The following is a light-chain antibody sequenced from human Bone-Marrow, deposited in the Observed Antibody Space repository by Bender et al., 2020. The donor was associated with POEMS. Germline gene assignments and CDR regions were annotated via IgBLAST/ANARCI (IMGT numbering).Light chain of an antibody. CDR1: KLGNRY. Sequence: SYELTQPPSVSVSPGQTASITCSGDKLGNRYVFWFQQKPGQSPVLVIYQDTKRPSGIPERFSGSNSGNTATLTISGTQAMDEADYYCQAWDSSAWVFGGGTKLTVL. J-gene: IGLJ3*02. CDR2: QDT. V-gene: IGLV3-1*01. CDR3: QAWDSSAWV.